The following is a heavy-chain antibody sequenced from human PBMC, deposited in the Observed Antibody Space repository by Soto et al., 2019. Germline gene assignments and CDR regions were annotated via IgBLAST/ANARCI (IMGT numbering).Heavy chain of an antibody. CDR2: IYWDDDK. CDR3: AHCPGQLVRLNCSDP. CDR1: GFSLSTSGVG. V-gene: IGHV2-5*02. J-gene: IGHJ5*02. Sequence: QITLKESGPTLVKPTQTLTLTCTFSGFSLSTSGVGVGWIRKPPGKALGWPALIYWDDDKRYSPSLKSRLTITKDNSKNQVVLTMTNMDPVDTATYYFAHCPGQLVRLNCSDPGGQGTLVTVSS. D-gene: IGHD6-13*01.